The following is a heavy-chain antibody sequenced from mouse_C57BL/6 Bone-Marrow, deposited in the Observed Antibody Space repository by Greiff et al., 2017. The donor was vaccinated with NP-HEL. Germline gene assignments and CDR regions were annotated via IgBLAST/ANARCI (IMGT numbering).Heavy chain of an antibody. CDR3: ARFGVAYYSNYWYFDV. D-gene: IGHD2-5*01. V-gene: IGHV1-55*01. Sequence: QVQLQQPGAELVKPGASVKMSCKASGYTFTSYWITWVKQRPGQGLEWIGDIYPGSGSTNYNEKFKSKATLTVDTSSSTAYMQLRSLTSEDSAVYYCARFGVAYYSNYWYFDVWGTGTTVTVSS. CDR2: IYPGSGST. J-gene: IGHJ1*03. CDR1: GYTFTSYW.